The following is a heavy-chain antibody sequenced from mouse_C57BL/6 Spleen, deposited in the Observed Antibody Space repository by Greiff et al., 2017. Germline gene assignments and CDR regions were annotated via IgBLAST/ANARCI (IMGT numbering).Heavy chain of an antibody. CDR3: ARSEFAY. V-gene: IGHV1-50*01. CDR2: IDPSDSYT. J-gene: IGHJ3*01. CDR1: GYTFTSYW. Sequence: QVQLQQPGAELVKPGASVKLSCKASGYTFTSYWMQWVKQRPGQGLEWIGEIDPSDSYTTYNQKFKGQATLTVDTSSSTAYMQLSSLTSEDAAVYYCARSEFAYWGQGTLVTVSA.